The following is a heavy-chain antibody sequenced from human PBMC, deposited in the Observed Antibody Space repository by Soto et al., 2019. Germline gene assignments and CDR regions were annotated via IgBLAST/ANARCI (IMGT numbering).Heavy chain of an antibody. CDR3: ARWRTPSRGSLDT. CDR2: IYYTGST. J-gene: IGHJ5*02. Sequence: QVQLQESGPGLVKPSQTLSLTCTVSGGSINNGDYYWSWIRQFPGKGLEWFGYIYYTGSTFYRPSLKSRVTFSIDTSKDEFALKLRSVTAADTDVYYCARWRTPSRGSLDTWGQATLVTVSS. CDR1: GGSINNGDYY. V-gene: IGHV4-31*03. D-gene: IGHD6-13*01.